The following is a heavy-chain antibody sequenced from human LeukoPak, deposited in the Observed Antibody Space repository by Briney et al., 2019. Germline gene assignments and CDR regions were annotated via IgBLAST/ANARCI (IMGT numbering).Heavy chain of an antibody. CDR1: GGAFSGYY. CDR3: ARDRGGLGGYYDSSGYPDY. V-gene: IGHV4-34*01. Sequence: SETLSLTCAVYGGAFSGYYWSWIRQPPGKGLEWIGEINHSGSTNYNPSLKSRVSISVDTSKNQFSLKLSSVTAADTAVYYCARDRGGLGGYYDSSGYPDYWGQGTLVTVSS. D-gene: IGHD3-22*01. CDR2: INHSGST. J-gene: IGHJ4*02.